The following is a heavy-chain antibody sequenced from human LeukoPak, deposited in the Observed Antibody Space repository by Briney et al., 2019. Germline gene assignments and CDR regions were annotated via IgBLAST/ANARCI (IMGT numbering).Heavy chain of an antibody. D-gene: IGHD6-25*01. Sequence: PSETLSLTCAVYGGSSSGYYWSWIRQPPGKGLEWIGEINHSGSTNYNPSLKSRVTISVDTSKNQFSLKLSSVTAADTAVYYCARFSRGYGRWPEFDYWGQGTLVTVSS. CDR3: ARFSRGYGRWPEFDY. J-gene: IGHJ4*02. CDR1: GGSSSGYY. CDR2: INHSGST. V-gene: IGHV4-34*01.